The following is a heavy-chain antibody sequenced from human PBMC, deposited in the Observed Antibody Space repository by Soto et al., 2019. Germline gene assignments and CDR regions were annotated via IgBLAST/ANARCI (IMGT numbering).Heavy chain of an antibody. J-gene: IGHJ5*02. Sequence: QVQLVESGGGVVQPGRSLRLSCAASGFTFSSYGMHWVRQAPGKGLEWVAVISYDGSNKYYADSVKGRFTISRDNSKNALYLQMNSLRAEDTAVYYCAKEKEAEWDYGDSRGNWFDPWGQGTLVTVSS. V-gene: IGHV3-30*18. CDR2: ISYDGSNK. CDR3: AKEKEAEWDYGDSRGNWFDP. CDR1: GFTFSSYG. D-gene: IGHD4-17*01.